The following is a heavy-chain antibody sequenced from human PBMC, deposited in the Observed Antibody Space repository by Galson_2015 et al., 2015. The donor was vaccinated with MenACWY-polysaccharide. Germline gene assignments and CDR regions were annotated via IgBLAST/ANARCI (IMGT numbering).Heavy chain of an antibody. CDR1: GFTFSMYG. Sequence: SLRLSCAASGFTFSMYGIHWVRQAPGKGLEWVAFIRHDGGYRYYADSVGGQFTISRDNSRNTAFLQMSSLKTADTTVYYCARGRKIVNSSTYYHGMDVWGQGTTVTVSS. CDR3: ARGRKIVNSSTYYHGMDV. D-gene: IGHD5/OR15-5a*01. J-gene: IGHJ6*02. CDR2: IRHDGGYR. V-gene: IGHV3-30*02.